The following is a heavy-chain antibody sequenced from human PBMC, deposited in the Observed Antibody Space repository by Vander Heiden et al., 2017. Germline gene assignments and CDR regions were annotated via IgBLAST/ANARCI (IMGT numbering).Heavy chain of an antibody. D-gene: IGHD6-13*01. J-gene: IGHJ4*02. Sequence: AQLPESGPGQVTPSESLSLTCTVPRGPVSSSSYYWSWVRQPPGKGREWIGNIYHSGSTNYNPSLKSRVTISIDTSKNQFSLRLRSVTAADTAVYYCARGSSWSSDYWGQGTLVPVSS. CDR3: ARGSSWSSDY. CDR2: IYHSGST. V-gene: IGHV4-61*01. CDR1: RGPVSSSSYY.